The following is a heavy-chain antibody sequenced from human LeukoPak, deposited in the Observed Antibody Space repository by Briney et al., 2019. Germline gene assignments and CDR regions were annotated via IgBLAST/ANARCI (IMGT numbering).Heavy chain of an antibody. CDR1: GGSVSSGSYY. D-gene: IGHD3-3*01. J-gene: IGHJ4*02. Sequence: SETLSLTCTVSGGSVSSGSYYWSWIRQPPGKGLEWIGYIYYSGSTNYNPSLKSRVTISVDTSKNQFSLKLSSVTAADTAVYYCARVMRTAKKVLDCWGQGTLVTVSS. V-gene: IGHV4-61*01. CDR2: IYYSGST. CDR3: ARVMRTAKKVLDC.